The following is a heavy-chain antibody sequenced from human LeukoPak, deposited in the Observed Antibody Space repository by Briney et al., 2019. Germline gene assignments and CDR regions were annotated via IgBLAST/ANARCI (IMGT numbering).Heavy chain of an antibody. V-gene: IGHV4-59*01. J-gene: IGHJ4*02. CDR3: ARAESQDSSGYYFSRTPSVYFDY. CDR2: IYYSGST. CDR1: GGSISSYY. Sequence: PPETLSLTCTVSGGSISSYYWSWIRQPPGKGLEWIGYIYYSGSTNYNPSLKSRVTISVDTSKNQFSLKLSSVTAADTAVYYCARAESQDSSGYYFSRTPSVYFDYWGQGTLVTVSS. D-gene: IGHD3-22*01.